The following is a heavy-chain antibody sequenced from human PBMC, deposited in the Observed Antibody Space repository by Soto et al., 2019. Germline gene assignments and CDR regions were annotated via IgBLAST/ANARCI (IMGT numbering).Heavy chain of an antibody. CDR3: ARGVYGSGNYYTGPSAFDI. Sequence: QVQLEQSGAEVKKPGSSVKVSCKASGGTLSDHGVAWLRQAPGQGLEWMGGTIPVFNTAKYAQKFQGRVTVTADKFTNIAYMDLSGLRSEDTAFYFCARGVYGSGNYYTGPSAFDIWGQGTMVIVSS. J-gene: IGHJ3*02. CDR1: GGTLSDHG. V-gene: IGHV1-69*06. CDR2: TIPVFNTA. D-gene: IGHD3-10*01.